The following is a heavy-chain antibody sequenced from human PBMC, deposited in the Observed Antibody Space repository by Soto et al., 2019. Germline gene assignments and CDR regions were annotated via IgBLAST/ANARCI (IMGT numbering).Heavy chain of an antibody. D-gene: IGHD6-13*01. CDR2: ISGSGDRT. CDR1: GFTFNTEG. V-gene: IGHV3-23*01. J-gene: IGHJ5*02. Sequence: GGSLRLSCEASGFTFNTEGMSWIRQAPGKGLEWISAISGSGDRTNYAASVKGRFAISRDNSMNMLSLQMNSLRAEDTAVYYCAKAFGYSSTWYARNWFDPWGQGSLVTVS. CDR3: AKAFGYSSTWYARNWFDP.